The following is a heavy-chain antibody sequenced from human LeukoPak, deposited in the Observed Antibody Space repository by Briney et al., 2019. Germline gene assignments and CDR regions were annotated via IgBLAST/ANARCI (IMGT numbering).Heavy chain of an antibody. D-gene: IGHD6-13*01. CDR3: ARDPAAWDY. CDR1: GFTFKNYW. V-gene: IGHV3-7*04. J-gene: IGHJ4*02. CDR2: IEADGTEK. Sequence: GGSLILSCVASGFTFKNYWMSWVRQAPGKGLEWVANIEADGTEKYYVDSVKGRFTVSRDNARNSLYLQMSSLRVEDTAVYYCARDPAAWDYWGQGTLVTVSS.